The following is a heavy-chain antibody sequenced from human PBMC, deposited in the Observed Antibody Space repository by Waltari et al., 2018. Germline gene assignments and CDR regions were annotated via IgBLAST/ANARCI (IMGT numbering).Heavy chain of an antibody. CDR2: INAGNGKT. CDR1: GYTFTSYA. J-gene: IGHJ4*02. Sequence: QVQLVQSGAEVKKPGASVKVSCKASGYTFTSYAMHWVRQAPGQRLEWMGWINAGNGKTKYSQKFQGRVTITRDTSASTAYMELSSMRSEDTAVYYCASDYSSSWSPTPRYWGQGTLVTVSS. CDR3: ASDYSSSWSPTPRY. V-gene: IGHV1-3*01. D-gene: IGHD6-13*01.